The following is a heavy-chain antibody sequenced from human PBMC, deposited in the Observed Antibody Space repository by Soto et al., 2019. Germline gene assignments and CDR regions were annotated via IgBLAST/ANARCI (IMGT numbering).Heavy chain of an antibody. CDR1: GFTFSSYS. Sequence: EVQLVESGGGLVQPGGSLRLSCAASGFTFSSYSMNWGRQAPGKGLEWVSYISSSSRTIYYADSVKGRFTISRDNAKNSLYLQMNSLRAEDTAVYYCARGPGVGGPFETGLDVWGKGTTVTVSS. CDR3: ARGPGVGGPFETGLDV. D-gene: IGHD3-3*01. V-gene: IGHV3-48*01. J-gene: IGHJ6*04. CDR2: ISSSSRTI.